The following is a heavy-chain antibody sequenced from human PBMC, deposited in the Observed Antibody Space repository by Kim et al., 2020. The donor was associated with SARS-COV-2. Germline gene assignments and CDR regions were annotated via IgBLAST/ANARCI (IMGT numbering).Heavy chain of an antibody. CDR3: SRGLGIAVAGTNYGMDD. Sequence: GGSLRLSCAASGFTFSSYGMHWVRQAPGKGLEWVAVIWYDGSNKYYADSVKGRFTISRDNSKNTLYLQMNSLRAEDTAVYYCSRGLGIAVAGTNYGMDDWGQGTTVTVSS. V-gene: IGHV3-33*01. D-gene: IGHD6-19*01. CDR1: GFTFSSYG. J-gene: IGHJ6*02. CDR2: IWYDGSNK.